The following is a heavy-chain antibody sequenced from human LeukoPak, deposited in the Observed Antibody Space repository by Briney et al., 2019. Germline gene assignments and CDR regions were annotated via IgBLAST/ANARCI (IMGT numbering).Heavy chain of an antibody. V-gene: IGHV3-30-3*01. CDR2: ISHDGNTQ. J-gene: IGHJ3*02. CDR3: AKVDALLQQLDKGAFDI. CDR1: GFTHNKSTYPFNTYA. D-gene: IGHD6-13*01. Sequence: GGSLRLSCAASGFTHNKSTYPFNTYAMHWVRQAPGQGPEWVAVISHDGNTQHYADSVKGRFTISRDNSKNTLYLQMNSLRAEDTAVYYCAKVDALLQQLDKGAFDIWGQGTMVTVSS.